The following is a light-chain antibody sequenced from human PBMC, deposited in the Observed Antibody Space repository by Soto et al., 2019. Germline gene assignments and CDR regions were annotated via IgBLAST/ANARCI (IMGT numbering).Light chain of an antibody. J-gene: IGKJ4*01. CDR1: QSVSSSY. CDR3: QQYYTAPLT. CDR2: GAS. V-gene: IGKV3-20*01. Sequence: EIVLTQSPGTLSLSPGERATLSCRASQSVSSSYLAWYQQKPGQAPRLLIYGASNRATGIPDRFSGSGSGTDFTLTISSLQAEDVAVYYCQQYYTAPLTFGGGTKVDIK.